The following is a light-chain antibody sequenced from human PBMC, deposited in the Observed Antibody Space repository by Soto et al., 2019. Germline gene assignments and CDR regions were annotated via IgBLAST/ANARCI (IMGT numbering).Light chain of an antibody. CDR1: QSVDSK. CDR2: DAS. Sequence: EIVMTQSPATLSVSPGERSTLSCRASQSVDSKLAWYQQKPGQAPRLPIYDASTRATGFPARFSGSRSGTEFTLTISSLQSEDLAVYYWQQYKNWPPITFGQGTRLE. V-gene: IGKV3-15*01. J-gene: IGKJ5*01. CDR3: QQYKNWPPIT.